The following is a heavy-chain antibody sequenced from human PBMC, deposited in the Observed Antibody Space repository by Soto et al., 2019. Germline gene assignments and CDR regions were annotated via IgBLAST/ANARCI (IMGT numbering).Heavy chain of an antibody. CDR1: GFAFSTYG. CDR2: IRYDGSNQ. Sequence: PGGSLRLSCAASGFAFSTYGMHWVRQAPGKGLEWVAGIRYDGSNQYYADSVKGQFTISRDNSKNTLYMQMDSLRAHDTAVYYCARDFTAGATYSGPSYYAMDVWGQGTTVTVSS. V-gene: IGHV3-33*01. J-gene: IGHJ6*02. CDR3: ARDFTAGATYSGPSYYAMDV. D-gene: IGHD1-26*01.